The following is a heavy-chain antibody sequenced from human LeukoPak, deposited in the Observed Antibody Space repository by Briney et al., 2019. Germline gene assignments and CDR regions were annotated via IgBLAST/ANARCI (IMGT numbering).Heavy chain of an antibody. D-gene: IGHD5-24*01. CDR1: GYTFTGYY. J-gene: IGHJ4*02. CDR3: ARVVVRDANNYKDY. Sequence: ASVKVSCKASGYTFTGYYLHWVRQAPGQGLEWMGWIHPNSGGANYAQKFQGRVTMTRDTSISAAYLDLSRLRSDDTAVYYCARVVVRDANNYKDYWGQGTLVTVSS. CDR2: IHPNSGGA. V-gene: IGHV1-2*02.